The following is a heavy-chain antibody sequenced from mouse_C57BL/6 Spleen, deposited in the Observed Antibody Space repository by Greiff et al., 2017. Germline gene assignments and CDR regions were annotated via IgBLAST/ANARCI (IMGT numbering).Heavy chain of an antibody. Sequence: EVQLQQSGPELVKPGASVKIPCKASGYTFTDYNMDWVKQSHGKSLEWIGDINPNNGGTIYNQKFKGKATLTVDKSSSTAYMELRSLTSEDTAVYYCARAPFITTVVANYAMDYWGQGTSVTVSS. CDR1: GYTFTDYN. J-gene: IGHJ4*01. V-gene: IGHV1-18*01. CDR2: INPNNGGT. D-gene: IGHD1-1*01. CDR3: ARAPFITTVVANYAMDY.